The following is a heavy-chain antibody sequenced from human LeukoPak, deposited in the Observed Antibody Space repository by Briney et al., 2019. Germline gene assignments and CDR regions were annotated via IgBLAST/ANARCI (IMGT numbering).Heavy chain of an antibody. Sequence: PSETLSLTCTVSGGSISSYSWSWIREPAGKGLEWIGRIYTSGSTNYNPSLKSRVTMSVDTSKNQFSLKLSSVTAADTAVYYCARETVGYYDILTGYTAAYFDYWGQGTLVTVSS. J-gene: IGHJ4*02. D-gene: IGHD3-9*01. CDR1: GGSISSYS. V-gene: IGHV4-4*07. CDR2: IYTSGST. CDR3: ARETVGYYDILTGYTAAYFDY.